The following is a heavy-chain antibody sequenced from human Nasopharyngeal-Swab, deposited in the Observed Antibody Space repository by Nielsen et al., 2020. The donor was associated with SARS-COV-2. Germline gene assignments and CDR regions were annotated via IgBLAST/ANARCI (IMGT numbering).Heavy chain of an antibody. D-gene: IGHD6-13*01. V-gene: IGHV3-74*01. CDR1: GFTFSSYW. J-gene: IGHJ4*02. CDR3: AKAHGNSWYSSLDY. Sequence: GESLKISCAASGFTFSSYWMSWVRQAPGKGLVWVSRINSDGSSTSYADSVKGRFTISRDNAKNTLYLQMNSLRAEDTAVYYCAKAHGNSWYSSLDYWGQGTLVTVSS. CDR2: INSDGSST.